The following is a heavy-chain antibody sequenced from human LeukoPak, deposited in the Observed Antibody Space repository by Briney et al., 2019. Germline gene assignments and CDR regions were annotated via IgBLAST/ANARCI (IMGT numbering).Heavy chain of an antibody. CDR1: GGSFSGYF. J-gene: IGHJ5*02. CDR2: INHSGST. Sequence: SETLSLTCAVYGGSFSGYFWSWIRQPPGKGLEWIGEINHSGSTNYNPSLKSRVTISVDTSKNQFSLKLSSVTAADTAVYSCARGLTTVTTFNWFDPWGQGTLVAVSS. D-gene: IGHD4-17*01. CDR3: ARGLTTVTTFNWFDP. V-gene: IGHV4-34*01.